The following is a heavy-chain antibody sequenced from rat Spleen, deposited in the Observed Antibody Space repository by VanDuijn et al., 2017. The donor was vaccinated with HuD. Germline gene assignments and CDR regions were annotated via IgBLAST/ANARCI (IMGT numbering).Heavy chain of an antibody. V-gene: IGHV5-31*01. J-gene: IGHJ3*01. Sequence: EVQLVESGGGLVQPGRSMKLSCAASGFTFSNYDMAWIRQAPGKGLEWVASITNTGDITYYPDSVKGRFTISRDNAKSTLYLQMNSLRSEDTATYYCTRVGDSRGFAYWGQGTLVTVSS. CDR1: GFTFSNYD. D-gene: IGHD1-1*01. CDR2: ITNTGDIT. CDR3: TRVGDSRGFAY.